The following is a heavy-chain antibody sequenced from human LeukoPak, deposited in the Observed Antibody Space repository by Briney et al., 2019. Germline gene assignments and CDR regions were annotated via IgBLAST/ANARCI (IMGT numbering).Heavy chain of an antibody. CDR1: GFTFSNYW. Sequence: GGSLRLSCAASGFTFSNYWMHWVRQAPGKGLVWVSRINSDDSSTSYADSVKGRFTISRDNAKNTLYLQMNSLRAEDTAVYYCARGGVPAAHDYWGQGTLVTVSS. D-gene: IGHD2-2*01. CDR3: ARGGVPAAHDY. J-gene: IGHJ4*02. CDR2: INSDDSST. V-gene: IGHV3-74*01.